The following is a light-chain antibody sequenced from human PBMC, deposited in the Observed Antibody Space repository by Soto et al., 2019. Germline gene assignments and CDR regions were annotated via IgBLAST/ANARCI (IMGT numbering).Light chain of an antibody. CDR3: QQYNRSPWT. Sequence: EIVLTQSPGTLSLSPGEIATLYCSASESVSSSYLAWYQHKPGQAPRLLIYGASSRATGIPDRFGGSGSGTDFTLTISRLEPEDFAVYYCQQYNRSPWTFGQGTKVDIK. V-gene: IGKV3-20*01. J-gene: IGKJ1*01. CDR1: ESVSSSY. CDR2: GAS.